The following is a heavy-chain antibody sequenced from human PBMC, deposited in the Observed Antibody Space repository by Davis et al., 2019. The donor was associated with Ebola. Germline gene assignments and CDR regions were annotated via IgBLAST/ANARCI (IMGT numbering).Heavy chain of an antibody. Sequence: ASVKVSCKASGYTFTSNAMHWVRQATGQGLEWMGWMNPNSGNTGYAQKFQGRVTMTRNTSISTAYMELSSLRSEDTAVYYCAGIYGDYYYYYGMDVWGQGTTVTVSS. J-gene: IGHJ6*02. CDR1: GYTFTSNA. CDR2: MNPNSGNT. D-gene: IGHD4-17*01. V-gene: IGHV1-8*02. CDR3: AGIYGDYYYYYGMDV.